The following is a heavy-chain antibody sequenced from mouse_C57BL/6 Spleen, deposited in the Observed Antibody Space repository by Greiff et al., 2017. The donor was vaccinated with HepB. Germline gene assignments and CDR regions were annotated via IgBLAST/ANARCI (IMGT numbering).Heavy chain of an antibody. CDR2: IRNKANGYTT. J-gene: IGHJ1*03. V-gene: IGHV7-3*01. CDR1: GFTFTDYY. CDR3: ARYGRKDWYFDV. Sequence: EVKLVESGGGLVQPGGSLSLSCAASGFTFTDYYMSWVRQPPGKALEWLGFIRNKANGYTTEYSASVKGRFTISRDNSQSILYLQMNALRAEDSATYYCARYGRKDWYFDVWGTGTTVTVSS.